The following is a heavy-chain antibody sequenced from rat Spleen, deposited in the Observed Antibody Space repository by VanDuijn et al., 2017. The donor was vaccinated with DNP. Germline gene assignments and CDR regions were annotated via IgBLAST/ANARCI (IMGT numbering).Heavy chain of an antibody. Sequence: VQQVESGGGLVQPGRSLKLSCAVSGFTFSDYNMAWVRQPPGKGLEWVGAMWSGGSTDYNSVLKSRLSISRDTSKSQVFLKMNSLQTEDTAIYFCARDYYSSSFVYWGQGTLVTVSS. CDR3: ARDYYSSSFVY. V-gene: IGHV2-15*01. CDR2: MWSGGST. CDR1: GFTFSDYN. D-gene: IGHD1-2*01. J-gene: IGHJ3*01.